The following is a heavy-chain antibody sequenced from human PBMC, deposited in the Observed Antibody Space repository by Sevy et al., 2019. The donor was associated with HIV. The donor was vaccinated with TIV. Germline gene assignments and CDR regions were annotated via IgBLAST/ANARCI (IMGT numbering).Heavy chain of an antibody. CDR2: IKQDGSEK. CDR1: GFTFSRYW. D-gene: IGHD3-22*01. V-gene: IGHV3-7*01. J-gene: IGHJ4*02. Sequence: GGSLRLSCAASGFTFSRYWMTWVRQTPGKGLEWVANIKQDGSEKYYVDSVKGRFTISRDNAKNSLYLQMNSLRAEDTAVYYWARLRDDSSGYHLDYWGQGTLVTVSS. CDR3: ARLRDDSSGYHLDY.